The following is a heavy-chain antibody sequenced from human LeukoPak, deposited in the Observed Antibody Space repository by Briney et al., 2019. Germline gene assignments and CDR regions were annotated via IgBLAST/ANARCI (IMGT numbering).Heavy chain of an antibody. CDR2: IIPIFGTA. D-gene: IGHD1-26*01. Sequence: SVKVSCKASGGTFSSYAISWVRQAPGQGLEWMGGIIPIFGTANYAQKFQGRVTITADESTSTAYMELSSLRSEDTAVYYCATGGSYYFRAFDIWGQGTMVTVSS. CDR1: GGTFSSYA. J-gene: IGHJ3*02. V-gene: IGHV1-69*01. CDR3: ATGGSYYFRAFDI.